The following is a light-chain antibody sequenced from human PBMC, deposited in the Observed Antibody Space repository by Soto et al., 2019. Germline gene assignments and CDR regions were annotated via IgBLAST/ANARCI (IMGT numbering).Light chain of an antibody. Sequence: VLTQSPATLSLSPGYRATLSCRASENVRTFVDWYQQKPGQAPRLLIYGASNRATDIPARFSGSGSGTDFTLTISSLQPEDVATYYCQQANSFPLTLGGGTKVDI. V-gene: IGKV3-11*01. CDR3: QQANSFPLT. CDR1: ENVRTF. J-gene: IGKJ4*01. CDR2: GAS.